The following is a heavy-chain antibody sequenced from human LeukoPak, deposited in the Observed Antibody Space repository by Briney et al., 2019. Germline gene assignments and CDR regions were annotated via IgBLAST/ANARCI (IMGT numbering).Heavy chain of an antibody. CDR3: ARGSSNPGYSYGLNV. J-gene: IGHJ6*02. Sequence: PSETLSLTCTVSGGSISSYYWSWIRQPPGKGLEWIGYIYYSGSTNYNPSLKSRVTISVDTSKNQFSLKLSSVTAADTAVYYCARGSSNPGYSYGLNVWGQGTTVTVSS. CDR1: GGSISSYY. V-gene: IGHV4-59*01. D-gene: IGHD4-4*01. CDR2: IYYSGST.